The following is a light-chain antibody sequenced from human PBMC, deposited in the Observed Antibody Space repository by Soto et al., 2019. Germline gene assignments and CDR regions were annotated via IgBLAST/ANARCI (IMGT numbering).Light chain of an antibody. J-gene: IGKJ2*01. V-gene: IGKV1-39*01. Sequence: DIQMTQSPSSLSVSVGDRVTITCRAGQTISDCLNWYKQKPGKAPKLLIYAASSLQSGVPSRFAGSGSGADFTLTITSLQPEDFATYYCQQSYSTPYTFGQGTKLEIK. CDR2: AAS. CDR3: QQSYSTPYT. CDR1: QTISDC.